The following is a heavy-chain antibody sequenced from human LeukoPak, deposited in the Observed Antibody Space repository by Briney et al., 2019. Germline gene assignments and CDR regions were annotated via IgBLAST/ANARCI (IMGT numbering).Heavy chain of an antibody. D-gene: IGHD1-1*01. CDR2: IYYSGST. J-gene: IGHJ4*02. CDR1: GGSISNSY. V-gene: IGHV4-59*12. Sequence: SETLSLTCTVSGGSISNSYWSWIRQPPGKGLEWIGYIYYSGSTNYNPSLKSRVTISVDTSKNQFSLKLSSVTAADAAVYYCARLRDLYNIFDYWGQGTLVTVSS. CDR3: ARLRDLYNIFDY.